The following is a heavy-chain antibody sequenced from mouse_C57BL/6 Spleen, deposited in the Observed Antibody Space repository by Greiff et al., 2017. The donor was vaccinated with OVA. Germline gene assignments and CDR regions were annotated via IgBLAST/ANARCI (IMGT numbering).Heavy chain of an antibody. CDR3: ARRGDGNYVPYYAMDY. CDR2: IDPSDSYT. D-gene: IGHD2-1*01. J-gene: IGHJ4*01. V-gene: IGHV1-59*01. Sequence: QVQLQQPGAELVRPGTSVKLSCKASGYTFTSYWMHWVKQRPGQGLEWIGVIDPSDSYTNYNQKFKGKATLTVDTSSSTAYMQLSSLTSEDSAVYYCARRGDGNYVPYYAMDYWGQGTSVTVSS. CDR1: GYTFTSYW.